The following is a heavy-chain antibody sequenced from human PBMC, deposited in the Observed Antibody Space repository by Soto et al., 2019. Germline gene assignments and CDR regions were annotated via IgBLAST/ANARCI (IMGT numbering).Heavy chain of an antibody. CDR1: GFSCTTYW. CDR3: GTIGWVRGPTGSMDV. V-gene: IGHV5-51*01. J-gene: IGHJ6*02. CDR2: IYPGDSDT. D-gene: IGHD3-10*01. Sequence: GESLKISCMGSGFSCTTYWIAWVRQMTGKGLEFMGIIYPGDSDTRYSPSFQGQVTISADKSINTAYLEWCSLKASDPANYYCGTIGWVRGPTGSMDVWGPGTTVTVSS.